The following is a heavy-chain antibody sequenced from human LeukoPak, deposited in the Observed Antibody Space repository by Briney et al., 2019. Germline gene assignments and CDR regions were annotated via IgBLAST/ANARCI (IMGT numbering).Heavy chain of an antibody. V-gene: IGHV4-61*02. J-gene: IGHJ1*01. CDR3: ARDNARGGSFSDYLRYFQV. CDR2: ILTSGSS. Sequence: SETLSLTCTVSGGSISSGNYYWSWIRQPAGKGLEWLVRILTSGSSNFNPSLTSRITMSVDTSQTQFSLKLFSVTAADTAVYYCARDNARGGSFSDYLRYFQVWGQGTLVTVSS. CDR1: GGSISSGNYY. D-gene: IGHD5/OR15-5a*01.